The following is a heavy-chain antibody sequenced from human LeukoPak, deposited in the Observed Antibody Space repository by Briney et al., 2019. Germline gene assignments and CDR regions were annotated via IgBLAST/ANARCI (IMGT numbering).Heavy chain of an antibody. CDR2: ITGSGGST. D-gene: IGHD1-26*01. J-gene: IGHJ4*02. V-gene: IGHV3-23*01. CDR3: AIAREFDY. Sequence: PGGSLRLSCAASGFTFSSYEMNWVRQAPGKGLEWVSAITGSGGSTYYADSVKGRFTISRDNSKNTLYLQMNSLRDEDTAVYYCAIAREFDYWGQGTLVTVSS. CDR1: GFTFSSYE.